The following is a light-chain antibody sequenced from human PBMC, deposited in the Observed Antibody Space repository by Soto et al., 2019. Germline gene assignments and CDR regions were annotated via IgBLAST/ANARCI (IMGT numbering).Light chain of an antibody. CDR2: EVS. CDR3: CSHAEKNPHV. CDR1: SSDVGRYNI. Sequence: QSALTQPRSVSGSPGQSVTISCTGTSSDVGRYNIVSWYQQHPGKVPKLIIYEVSKRSSGVPDRFSGSKSGNTASLSISGLQVEYEADDYCCSHAEKNPHVFWTGTKLTVL. V-gene: IGLV2-11*01. J-gene: IGLJ1*01.